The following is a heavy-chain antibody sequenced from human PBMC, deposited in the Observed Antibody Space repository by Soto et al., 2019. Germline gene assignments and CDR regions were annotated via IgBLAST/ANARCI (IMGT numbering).Heavy chain of an antibody. J-gene: IGHJ4*02. CDR1: GGAFSSYA. Sequence: QVQLVQSGAEVKKPGSSVKVSCKASGGAFSSYAFSWVRQAPGQGLEWMGGIIPNFGIINYAQKFQGRVTITADKSTSTAYMELSGLRFEDTAVYFCARGGRCGGDCYWEDYWGQGTVVTVSS. CDR3: ARGGRCGGDCYWEDY. D-gene: IGHD2-21*02. V-gene: IGHV1-69*17. CDR2: IIPNFGII.